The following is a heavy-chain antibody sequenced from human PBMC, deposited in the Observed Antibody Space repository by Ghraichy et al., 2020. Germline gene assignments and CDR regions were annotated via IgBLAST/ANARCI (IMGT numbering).Heavy chain of an antibody. CDR3: ARDSGHVDTAMVRHYYGMDV. D-gene: IGHD5-18*01. J-gene: IGHJ6*02. CDR1: GYTFTSYY. CDR2: INPSGGST. V-gene: IGHV1-46*01. Sequence: ASVKVSCKASGYTFTSYYMHWVRQAPGQGLEWMGIINPSGGSTSYAQKFQGRVTMTRDTSTSTVYMELSSLRSEDTAVYYCARDSGHVDTAMVRHYYGMDVWGQGTTVTVSS.